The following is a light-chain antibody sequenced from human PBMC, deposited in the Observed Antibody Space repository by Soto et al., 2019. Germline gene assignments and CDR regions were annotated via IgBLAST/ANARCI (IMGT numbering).Light chain of an antibody. CDR1: QSVSIN. CDR3: QQYNNWPPVT. Sequence: EVVMTQSPATLSVYPGERATLSCRASQSVSINLAWYQQKPGQAPRLLIYGASKRAIGLPARFSGSGSGTEFTLTISSLQSEDFAVYYCQQYNNWPPVTFGQGTKVDIK. CDR2: GAS. V-gene: IGKV3-15*01. J-gene: IGKJ1*01.